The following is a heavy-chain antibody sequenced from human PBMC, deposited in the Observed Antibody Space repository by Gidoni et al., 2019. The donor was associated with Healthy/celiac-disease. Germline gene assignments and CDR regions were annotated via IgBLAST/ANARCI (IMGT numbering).Heavy chain of an antibody. Sequence: QVQLVASGGGVVQPGRSLRLSFAASGFTFINFGMHWVRQAPGKGLEGVAVISYDGSNKYFADSVKGRFTISRDNSKNTLYLQMNSLRAEDTAVYYCAKDSRGWSIFDYWGQGTLVTVSS. CDR2: ISYDGSNK. D-gene: IGHD6-19*01. V-gene: IGHV3-30*18. J-gene: IGHJ4*02. CDR1: GFTFINFG. CDR3: AKDSRGWSIFDY.